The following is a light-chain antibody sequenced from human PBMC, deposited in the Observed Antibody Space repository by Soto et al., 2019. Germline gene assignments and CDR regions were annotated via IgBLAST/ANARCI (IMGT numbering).Light chain of an antibody. CDR3: SSYTSSSTLGV. CDR1: SSDVGGYNY. J-gene: IGLJ1*01. CDR2: DVS. V-gene: IGLV2-14*01. Sequence: LTHPASVTGAHGQSIPIPNTETSSDVGGYNYVSWYQQHPGKAPKLMIYDVSNRPSGVSNRFSGSESGNTASLTISGLQAEDEADYYCSSYTSSSTLGVFGTGTKVTVL.